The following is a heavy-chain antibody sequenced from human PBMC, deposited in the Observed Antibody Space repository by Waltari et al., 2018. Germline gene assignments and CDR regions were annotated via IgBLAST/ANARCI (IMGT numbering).Heavy chain of an antibody. Sequence: QVQLQESGPGLVKPSETLSLTCTVSGGSTRTYYWSWVRQSPGKGLEWIGYIHYSGSSVYNPSLRSRVAISLDTPNNQFSLRLRSVTAVDAAIYYCARADTSTSYFYYYMDVWGKGTTVTVSS. CDR2: IHYSGSS. CDR1: GGSTRTYY. CDR3: ARADTSTSYFYYYMDV. J-gene: IGHJ6*03. V-gene: IGHV4-59*01. D-gene: IGHD1-26*01.